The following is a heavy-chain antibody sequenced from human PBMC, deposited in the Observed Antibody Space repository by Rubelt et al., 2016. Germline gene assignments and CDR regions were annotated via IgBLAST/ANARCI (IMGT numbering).Heavy chain of an antibody. J-gene: IGHJ4*02. CDR3: ARDMLKSYFDY. Sequence: GRFTISRDNSKNTLYLQMNSLRAEDTAVYYCARDMLKSYFDYWGQGTLVTVSS. D-gene: IGHD2-8*01. V-gene: IGHV3-30*07.